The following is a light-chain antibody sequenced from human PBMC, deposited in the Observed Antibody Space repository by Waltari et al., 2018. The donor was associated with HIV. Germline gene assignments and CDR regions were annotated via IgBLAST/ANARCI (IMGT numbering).Light chain of an antibody. CDR1: QSISSY. V-gene: IGKV1-39*01. CDR2: AAS. CDR3: QQSYSTPLF. Sequence: DIQMTQSPSSLSASVGDRVNITCRASQSISSYLNWYQQKPGKAPKLLIYAASSLQSGVPSRFSGSGSGTDFTLTISSLQPEDFATYYCQQSYSTPLFFGQGTKLEIK. J-gene: IGKJ2*01.